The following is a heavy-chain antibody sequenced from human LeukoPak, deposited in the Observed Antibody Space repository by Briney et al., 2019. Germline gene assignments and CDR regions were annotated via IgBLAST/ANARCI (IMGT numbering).Heavy chain of an antibody. D-gene: IGHD1-1*01. CDR3: ARVGKNEGGAFDI. CDR1: GFTFSSYS. Sequence: GGSLRLSCAASGFTFSSYSMNWVRQAPGKGLEWVSSISSSSSYIYYADSVKGRFTISRDNAKNSLYLQMNGLRAEDTAVYYCARVGKNEGGAFDIWGQGTMVTVSS. CDR2: ISSSSSYI. V-gene: IGHV3-21*01. J-gene: IGHJ3*02.